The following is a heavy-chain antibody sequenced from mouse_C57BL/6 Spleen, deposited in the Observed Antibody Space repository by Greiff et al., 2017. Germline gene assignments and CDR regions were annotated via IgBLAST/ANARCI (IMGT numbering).Heavy chain of an antibody. CDR2: IYPGSGST. CDR3: AREDYGSSYGRYFDV. Sequence: QVQLKQPGAELVKPGASVKMSCKASGYTFTSYWITWVKQRPGQGLEWIGDIYPGSGSTNYNEKFKSKATLTVDTSSSTAYMQLSSLTSEDSAVYYCAREDYGSSYGRYFDVWGTGTTVTVSS. CDR1: GYTFTSYW. V-gene: IGHV1-55*01. D-gene: IGHD1-1*01. J-gene: IGHJ1*03.